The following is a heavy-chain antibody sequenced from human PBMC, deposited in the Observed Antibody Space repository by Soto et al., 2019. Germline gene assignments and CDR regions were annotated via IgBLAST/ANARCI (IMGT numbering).Heavy chain of an antibody. D-gene: IGHD1-1*01. CDR2: IAGSGINT. V-gene: IGHV3-11*01. Sequence: QVHLVESGGGLVKPGGSLRLSCAASGFTFSDHPMSWVRQAPGKGLEWVSYIAGSGINTYYTDSVKGRFTVSRDNTKNSLYLQMNSLRADDTAVYYCARDKTDVERGPDYWGQGTLVSV. CDR3: ARDKTDVERGPDY. CDR1: GFTFSDHP. J-gene: IGHJ4*02.